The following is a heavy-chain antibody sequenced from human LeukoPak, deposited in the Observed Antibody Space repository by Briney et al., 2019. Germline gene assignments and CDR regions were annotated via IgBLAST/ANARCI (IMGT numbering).Heavy chain of an antibody. Sequence: GGSLRLSCAASRFTFSSYAMNWVRQAPGKGLEWVSAISGDGGSTYYIDSVKGRFTISRDNSKNTVYLEMSSLRAEDTAVYYCAKRSRRLTIVRGVPREDVWGQGTTVTVSS. CDR2: ISGDGGST. J-gene: IGHJ6*02. CDR3: AKRSRRLTIVRGVPREDV. V-gene: IGHV3-23*01. D-gene: IGHD3-10*01. CDR1: RFTFSSYA.